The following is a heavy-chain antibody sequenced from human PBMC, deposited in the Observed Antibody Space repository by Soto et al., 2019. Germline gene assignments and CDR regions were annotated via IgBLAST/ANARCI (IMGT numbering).Heavy chain of an antibody. V-gene: IGHV3-21*01. CDR3: ARVPMGIRYYYYYMDV. J-gene: IGHJ6*03. CDR1: GFTFSSYS. CDR2: ISSSSSYI. D-gene: IGHD7-27*01. Sequence: GGSLRLSCAASGFTFSSYSMNWVRQAPGKGLEWVSSISSSSSYIYYADSVKDRFTISRDNAKNSLYLQMNSLRAEDTAVYYCARVPMGIRYYYYYMDVWGKGTTVTVSS.